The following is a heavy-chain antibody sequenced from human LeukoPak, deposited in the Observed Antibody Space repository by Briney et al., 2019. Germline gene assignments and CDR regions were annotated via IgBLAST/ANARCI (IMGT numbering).Heavy chain of an antibody. CDR1: GGTFSSYA. CDR3: ARDPPAYCSSTSCYSLSS. V-gene: IGHV1-69*04. CDR2: IIPILGIA. Sequence: SVKVSCKASGGTFSSYAISWVRQAPGQGLEWMGRIIPILGIANYAQKFQGRVTITADKSTSTAYMELSSLRSEDTAVYYCARDPPAYCSSTSCYSLSSWGQGTLVTVS. D-gene: IGHD2-2*01. J-gene: IGHJ5*02.